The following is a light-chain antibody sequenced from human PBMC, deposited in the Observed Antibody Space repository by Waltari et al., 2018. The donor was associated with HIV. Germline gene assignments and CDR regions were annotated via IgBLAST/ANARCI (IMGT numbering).Light chain of an antibody. Sequence: QSVLTQPPSASGTPGQRVTISCSGGSFNIDNNHVYWYQQFPGTAPKLLIYRNNQRPSGVPDLFSGSKSGTSASLVISGLRSEDEADYYCAAWDDSLSGVFGGGTKVTVL. V-gene: IGLV1-47*01. CDR1: SFNIDNNH. J-gene: IGLJ2*01. CDR2: RNN. CDR3: AAWDDSLSGV.